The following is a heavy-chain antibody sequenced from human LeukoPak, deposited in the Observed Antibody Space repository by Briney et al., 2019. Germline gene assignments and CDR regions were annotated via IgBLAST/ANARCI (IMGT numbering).Heavy chain of an antibody. CDR3: ATGTMLAGRDAFDI. D-gene: IGHD6-19*01. CDR1: GYTLTELS. Sequence: ASVKVSCEVSGYTLTELSMHWVRQAPGKGLEWMGGFDPEDGETIYAQKFQGRVTMTEDTSTDTAYMELSSLRSEDTAVYYCATGTMLAGRDAFDIWGQGTMVTVSS. J-gene: IGHJ3*02. CDR2: FDPEDGET. V-gene: IGHV1-24*01.